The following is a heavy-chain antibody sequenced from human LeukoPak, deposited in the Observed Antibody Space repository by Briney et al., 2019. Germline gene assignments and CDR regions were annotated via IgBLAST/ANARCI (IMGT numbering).Heavy chain of an antibody. Sequence: PGGSLRLSCAASGFTFSSYAMSWVRQAPEKGLEWVSAISGNGDITYYADTVKGRFSGSRDNSKNTLYLQLNSLRAEDTAVYYCAKDLRGTLSSRGPFGYWGQGTLVTVSS. CDR2: ISGNGDIT. J-gene: IGHJ4*02. V-gene: IGHV3-23*01. CDR3: AKDLRGTLSSRGPFGY. D-gene: IGHD1-1*01. CDR1: GFTFSSYA.